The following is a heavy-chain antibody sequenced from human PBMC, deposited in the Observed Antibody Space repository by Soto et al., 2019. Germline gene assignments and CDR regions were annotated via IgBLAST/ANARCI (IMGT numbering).Heavy chain of an antibody. Sequence: VQLVESGGGVVQPGRSLRLSCAASGFTFSDYAMHWVRQAPGKGLEWVAVVSHDGRNTHYADSVKGRFTISRHSSKITVSLEMASLRAEDTAGYYCAKGGRQWLVTSDFNYWVQGALVTVSS. J-gene: IGHJ4*02. CDR1: GFTFSDYA. CDR3: AKGGRQWLVTSDFNY. CDR2: VSHDGRNT. D-gene: IGHD6-19*01. V-gene: IGHV3-30*18.